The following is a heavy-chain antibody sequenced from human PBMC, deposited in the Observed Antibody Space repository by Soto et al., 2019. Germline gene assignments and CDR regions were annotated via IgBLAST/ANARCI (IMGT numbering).Heavy chain of an antibody. CDR2: IIPMFDSE. J-gene: IGHJ3*01. D-gene: IGHD6-13*01. CDR3: AKIRILLAADDALDV. V-gene: IGHV1-69*12. Sequence: QVQLVQSGAEVKKPGSSVKVSCKASGDTFTSYALSWVRQAPGQGLEWMGGIIPMFDSENYAQKFQGRITITADESTSTVYMELSSLRSEDTAVYFCAKIRILLAADDALDVWGQGTMVTVS. CDR1: GDTFTSYA.